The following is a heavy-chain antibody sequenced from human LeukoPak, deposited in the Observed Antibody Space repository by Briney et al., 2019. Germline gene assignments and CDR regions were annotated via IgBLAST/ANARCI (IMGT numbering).Heavy chain of an antibody. CDR1: GYTFTSYD. CDR2: MNPNSGNT. V-gene: IGHV1-8*01. Sequence: ASVKVSCKASGYTFTSYDINWVRQATGQGLEWMGWMNPNSGNTGYAQKFQGRVTKTRNTSISTAYMELSSLRPEDTAVYYCASSPTYSSSWYEVHGMDVWGQGTTVTVSS. D-gene: IGHD6-13*01. CDR3: ASSPTYSSSWYEVHGMDV. J-gene: IGHJ6*02.